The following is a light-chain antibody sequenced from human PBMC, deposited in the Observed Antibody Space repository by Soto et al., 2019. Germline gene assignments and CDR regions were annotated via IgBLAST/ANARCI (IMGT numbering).Light chain of an antibody. CDR2: AVS. Sequence: QSALTQPPSASGSPGQSVAISCTGTSRDVGGQNYVSWFQQYPGKAPKLLIYAVSNRPSGVPYRFSGSKSGNTASLTVSGLQAEDEADYYCSSYTGGNPSYVFGTGTKVTVL. J-gene: IGLJ1*01. V-gene: IGLV2-8*01. CDR3: SSYTGGNPSYV. CDR1: SRDVGGQNY.